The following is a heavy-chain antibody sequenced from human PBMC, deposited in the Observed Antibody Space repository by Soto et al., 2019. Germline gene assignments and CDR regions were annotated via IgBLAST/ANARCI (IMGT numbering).Heavy chain of an antibody. CDR3: ARRVGDGQFDF. J-gene: IGHJ4*02. CDR1: GYTFPYFG. D-gene: IGHD1-26*01. V-gene: IGHV1-3*01. Sequence: QVQLVQSGAEVKKPGASVRVSCRASGYTFPYFGIHWVRLAPGQSLEWMGSINPANGDTPYSQKFQGRVTITSDTSATTVYMEMVRLTSADTAVYYCARRVGDGQFDFWGQGTLITVSS. CDR2: INPANGDT.